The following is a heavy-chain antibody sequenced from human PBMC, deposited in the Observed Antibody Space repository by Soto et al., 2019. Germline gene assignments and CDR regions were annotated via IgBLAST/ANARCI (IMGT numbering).Heavy chain of an antibody. CDR2: VYYSGNT. J-gene: IGHJ6*03. D-gene: IGHD6-13*01. CDR1: VASISPYS. CDR3: ARKGAAASYAHYYMDV. Sequence: PSETLSLTCTVSVASISPYSLGWIRQPPGKGLEWIGYVYYSGNTNYNPSLESRVTISVDTSRNRFSLNLTSATAADTAVYYCARKGAAASYAHYYMDVWGRGTAVTVSS. V-gene: IGHV4-59*01.